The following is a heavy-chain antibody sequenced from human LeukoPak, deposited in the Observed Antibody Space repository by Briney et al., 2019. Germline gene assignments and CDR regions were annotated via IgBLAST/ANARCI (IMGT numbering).Heavy chain of an antibody. CDR2: IYYSGST. Sequence: SETLSLTCTVSGGSISSSSYYWGWIRQPPGKGLEWIGSIYYSGSTYYNPSLKSRVTISVDTSKNQFSLKMSSVTAADTAVYYCARSSSSSWNGRSSGWYSPTWFDPWGQGTLVTVSS. J-gene: IGHJ5*02. CDR1: GGSISSSSYY. CDR3: ARSSSSSWNGRSSGWYSPTWFDP. V-gene: IGHV4-39*01. D-gene: IGHD6-19*01.